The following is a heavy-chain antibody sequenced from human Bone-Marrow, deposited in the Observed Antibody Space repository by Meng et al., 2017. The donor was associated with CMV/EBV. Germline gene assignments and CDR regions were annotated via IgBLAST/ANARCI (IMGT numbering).Heavy chain of an antibody. D-gene: IGHD4-11*01. CDR2: INPSGGST. CDR1: GYTFTSYY. Sequence: ASVKVSCKASGYTFTSYYMSWVRQAPGQGLEWMGIINPSGGSTSYAQKFQGRVTMTRDTSTSTVHMELSSLRSEDTAVYHCARGSMTTEYYLDYWGQGTLVTVSS. CDR3: ARGSMTTEYYLDY. J-gene: IGHJ4*02. V-gene: IGHV1-46*01.